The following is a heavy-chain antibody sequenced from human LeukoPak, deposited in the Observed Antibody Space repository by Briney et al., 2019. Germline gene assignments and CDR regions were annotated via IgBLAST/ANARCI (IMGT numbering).Heavy chain of an antibody. J-gene: IGHJ4*02. D-gene: IGHD5-12*01. CDR2: IWYDGSNK. CDR1: GFTFSSYG. V-gene: IGHV3-33*06. Sequence: GGSLRLSCAASGFTFSSYGMHWVRQAPGKGLEGVAVIWYDGSNKYYADSVKGRFTISRDNSKNTLYLQMNSLRAEDTAVYYCAKDRNSGYRVGPFDYWGQGTLVTVSS. CDR3: AKDRNSGYRVGPFDY.